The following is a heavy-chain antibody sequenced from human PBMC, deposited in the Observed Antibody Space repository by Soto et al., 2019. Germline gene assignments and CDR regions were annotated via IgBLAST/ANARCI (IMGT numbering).Heavy chain of an antibody. D-gene: IGHD5-12*01. CDR2: IIPIFGTA. CDR1: GGTFSSYA. Sequence: SVKVSCKASGGTFSSYAISWVRQAPGQGLEWMGGIIPIFGTANYAQKFQGRVTITADESTSTAYMELSSLRSEDTAVYYCARYVATFRYYYYGMDVWGQGTTVTVSS. J-gene: IGHJ6*02. V-gene: IGHV1-69*13. CDR3: ARYVATFRYYYYGMDV.